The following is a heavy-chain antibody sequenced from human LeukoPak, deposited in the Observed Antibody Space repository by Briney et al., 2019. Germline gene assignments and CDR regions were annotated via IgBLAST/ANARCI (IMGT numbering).Heavy chain of an antibody. V-gene: IGHV1-69*01. J-gene: IGHJ3*02. CDR2: IIPIFATT. CDR3: ARDLGKWPHVAFDI. Sequence: SVKVSCKASGGTFSSYAISWVRQAPGQGLEWMGGIIPIFATTNYAQKFQGRVTITADESTSTAYMELSSLRSEDTAVYYCARDLGKWPHVAFDIWGQGTLVTVSS. D-gene: IGHD5-24*01. CDR1: GGTFSSYA.